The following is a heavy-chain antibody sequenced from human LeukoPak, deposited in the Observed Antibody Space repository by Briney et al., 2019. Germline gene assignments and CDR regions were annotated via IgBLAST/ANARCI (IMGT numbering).Heavy chain of an antibody. D-gene: IGHD7-27*01. CDR3: ARGPPNWGFDS. V-gene: IGHV1-8*01. CDR2: MSPASGNT. Sequence: ASVKVACKASGYTFTSYDLNWVRRATGQGLEWMGWMSPASGNTGYAQEFQGRVTMTRDTSVSTAYMELNSLRSEDTAVYYCARGPPNWGFDSWGQGTLVTVSS. J-gene: IGHJ4*02. CDR1: GYTFTSYD.